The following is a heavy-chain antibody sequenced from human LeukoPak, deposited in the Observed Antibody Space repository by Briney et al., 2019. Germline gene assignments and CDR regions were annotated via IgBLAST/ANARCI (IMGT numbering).Heavy chain of an antibody. CDR1: GGSISSSSYY. CDR2: IYYSGTT. D-gene: IGHD3-10*01. Sequence: TSETLSLTCTVSGGSISSSSYYWGWIRQPPGRGLEWIGSIYYSGTTYYNPSLKSRVTISVDTSKNQFSLKLSSVTAADTAVYYCARHRITMVQGPKGRFDPWGQGTLVTVSS. CDR3: ARHRITMVQGPKGRFDP. J-gene: IGHJ5*02. V-gene: IGHV4-39*01.